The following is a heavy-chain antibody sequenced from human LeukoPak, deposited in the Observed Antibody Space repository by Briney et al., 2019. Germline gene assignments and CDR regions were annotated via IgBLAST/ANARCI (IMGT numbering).Heavy chain of an antibody. CDR1: GFTFSSYA. CDR3: AKSKGSSSGAFDI. CDR2: ISGSGDTT. J-gene: IGHJ3*02. V-gene: IGHV3-23*01. D-gene: IGHD2-2*01. Sequence: GRSLRLSCAASGFTFSSYAMSWDRQAPGKGLEWVSTISGSGDTTYYADSVKGRFTISRDNSKNTLYLQMNSLRVEDTAVYYCAKSKGSSSGAFDIWGQGTMVTVSS.